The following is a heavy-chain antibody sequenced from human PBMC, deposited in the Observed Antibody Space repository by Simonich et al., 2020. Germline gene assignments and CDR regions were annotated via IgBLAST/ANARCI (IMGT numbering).Heavy chain of an antibody. CDR3: ARHYYGDYYFDY. J-gene: IGHJ4*02. CDR2: ISSSGSTK. Sequence: EVQLVESGGGLVQPGGSLRLSCAASGFTFSSYEMNWVRQAPGKVLELVSYISSSGSTKYYAASVKGRFTISRDNAKNSLYLQMNSLRAEDTAVYYCARHYYGDYYFDYWGQGTLVTVSS. V-gene: IGHV3-48*03. D-gene: IGHD4-17*01. CDR1: GFTFSSYE.